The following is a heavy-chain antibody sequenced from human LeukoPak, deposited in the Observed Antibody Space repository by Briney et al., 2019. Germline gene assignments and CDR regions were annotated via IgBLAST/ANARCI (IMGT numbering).Heavy chain of an antibody. V-gene: IGHV1-18*01. J-gene: IGHJ5*02. D-gene: IGHD2-2*01. CDR1: GYTFTSYG. CDR2: ISAYNGNT. Sequence: ASVKVSCKASGYTFTSYGISWVRQAPGQGLEWMGWISAYNGNTNYAQKLQGRVTMTTDTSTSTAYMELRSLRSDDTAVYYCARGRGYCSSTSCYDRFDPWGQGTLVTVSP. CDR3: ARGRGYCSSTSCYDRFDP.